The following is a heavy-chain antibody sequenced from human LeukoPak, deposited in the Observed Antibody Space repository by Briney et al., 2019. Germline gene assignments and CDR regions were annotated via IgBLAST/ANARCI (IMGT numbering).Heavy chain of an antibody. J-gene: IGHJ6*03. CDR3: ARGRIYGILTGYHPTERGYYYMDV. CDR1: GGSISSSSYY. V-gene: IGHV4-39*01. D-gene: IGHD3-9*01. CDR2: IYYSGST. Sequence: SETLSLTCTVSGGSISSSSYYWGWIRQPPGKGLEWIGSIYYSGSTYYNPSLKSRVTISVDTSKNQFSLKLSSVTAADTAVYYCARGRIYGILTGYHPTERGYYYMDVWGKGTTVTISS.